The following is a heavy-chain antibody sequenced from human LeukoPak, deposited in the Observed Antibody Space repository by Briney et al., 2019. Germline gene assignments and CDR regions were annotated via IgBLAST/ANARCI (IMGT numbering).Heavy chain of an antibody. D-gene: IGHD6-19*01. CDR1: GYTFTGYY. CDR3: AKDFRDQWLVNAFHI. J-gene: IGHJ3*02. CDR2: INPDTGGA. Sequence: GASVKVSCKASGYTFTGYYMHWVRQAPGQGLEWMGWINPDTGGANYAQKFQGRVTMNRDTSISTAYMELSRLRYEDTAVYYCAKDFRDQWLVNAFHIWGQGTMVTVSS. V-gene: IGHV1-2*02.